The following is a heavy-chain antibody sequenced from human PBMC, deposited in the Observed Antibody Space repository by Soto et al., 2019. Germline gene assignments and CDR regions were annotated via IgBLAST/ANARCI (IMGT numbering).Heavy chain of an antibody. V-gene: IGHV1-69*13. Sequence: SVKVSCKASGGTFSSYAISWVRQAPGQGLEWMGGIIPIFGTANYAQKFQGRVTITADESTSTAYMELSSLRSEDTAVYYCAREGGLAAAGTKAFDYWGQGTLVTVSS. CDR3: AREGGLAAAGTKAFDY. D-gene: IGHD6-13*01. CDR1: GGTFSSYA. J-gene: IGHJ4*02. CDR2: IIPIFGTA.